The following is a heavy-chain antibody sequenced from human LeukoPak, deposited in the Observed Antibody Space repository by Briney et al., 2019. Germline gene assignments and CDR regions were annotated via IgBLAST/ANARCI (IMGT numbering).Heavy chain of an antibody. CDR2: IIPIFGTA. D-gene: IGHD1-26*01. CDR3: ARSGRGTYFYFDL. CDR1: GYNFNAHW. V-gene: IGHV1-69*06. Sequence: GASVKVSCKASGYNFNAHWMHWVRQAPGQGLERMGGIIPIFGTANYAQKFQGRLTVTADTSTGTAYLDLTKLRIDDTAVYFCARSGRGTYFYFDLWGQGTLVTVSS. J-gene: IGHJ4*02.